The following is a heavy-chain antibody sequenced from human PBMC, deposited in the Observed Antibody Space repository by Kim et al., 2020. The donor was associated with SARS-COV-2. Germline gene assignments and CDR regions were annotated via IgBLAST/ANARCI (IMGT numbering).Heavy chain of an antibody. D-gene: IGHD3-10*01. CDR2: ISYDGSNK. Sequence: GGSLRLSCAASGFTFSSYAMHWVRQAPGKGLEWVAVISYDGSNKYYADSVKGRFTISRDNSKNTLYLQMNSLRAEDTAVYYCARGAAVELLPLIADYWG. CDR1: GFTFSSYA. J-gene: IGHJ4*01. CDR3: ARGAAVELLPLIADY. V-gene: IGHV3-30*04.